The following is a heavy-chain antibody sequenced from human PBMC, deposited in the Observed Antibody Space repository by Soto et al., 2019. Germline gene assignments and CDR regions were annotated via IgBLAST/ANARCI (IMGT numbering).Heavy chain of an antibody. D-gene: IGHD3-10*01. Sequence: EVQLLESGGGLVQPGGSLRLSCAASGFTFSSYAMSWVRQAPGKGLEWVSAISGSGGSTYYADSVKGRFTISRDNSKNTRDLQMNSLRAEDTAVYYCAKDPTGEFTMEALDWGQGTLVTVSS. V-gene: IGHV3-23*01. J-gene: IGHJ4*02. CDR1: GFTFSSYA. CDR3: AKDPTGEFTMEALD. CDR2: ISGSGGST.